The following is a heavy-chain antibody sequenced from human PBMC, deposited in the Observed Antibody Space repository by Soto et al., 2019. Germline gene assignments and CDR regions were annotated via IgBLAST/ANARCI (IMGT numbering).Heavy chain of an antibody. CDR1: GGTFSSYT. J-gene: IGHJ6*02. CDR3: AIPYYGSGSYYGMDV. D-gene: IGHD3-10*01. V-gene: IGHV1-69*02. Sequence: QVQLVQSGAEVKKPGSSVKVSCKASGGTFSSYTISWVRQAPGQGLEWMGRIIPILGIANYAQKFQGRVTITAGKSXTTAYMELSSLRSEDTAVYYCAIPYYGSGSYYGMDVWGQGTTVTVSS. CDR2: IIPILGIA.